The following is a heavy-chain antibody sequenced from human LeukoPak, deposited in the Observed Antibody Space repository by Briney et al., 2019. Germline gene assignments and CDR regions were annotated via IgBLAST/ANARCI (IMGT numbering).Heavy chain of an antibody. V-gene: IGHV3-15*01. CDR2: IKSKTYGGTT. J-gene: IGHJ4*02. CDR1: GPTFRNAS. Sequence: GGSLRLSCAVSGPTFRNASMSWVRQAPGKGLEWVGRIKSKTYGGTTDYAAPVKGRFTISRDDSKNTLYLQMNSLTTEDTAVYFCAHRDTSMVRVDYWGQGTLVTVSS. CDR3: AHRDTSMVRVDY. D-gene: IGHD5-18*01.